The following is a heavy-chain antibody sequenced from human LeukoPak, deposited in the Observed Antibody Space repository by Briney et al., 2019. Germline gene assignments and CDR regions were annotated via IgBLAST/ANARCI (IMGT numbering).Heavy chain of an antibody. V-gene: IGHV3-21*01. D-gene: IGHD6-19*01. CDR2: ISSSSSYI. CDR1: GFTFSSYS. CDR3: ARGDSSGWYGGNFDY. Sequence: PGGSLRLSCAASGFTFSSYSMNWVRQAPGKGLEWVSSISSSSSYIYYADSVKGRFTISRDNAKNSLYLQMNSLRAEDTAVYYCARGDSSGWYGGNFDYWGQGALVTVSS. J-gene: IGHJ4*02.